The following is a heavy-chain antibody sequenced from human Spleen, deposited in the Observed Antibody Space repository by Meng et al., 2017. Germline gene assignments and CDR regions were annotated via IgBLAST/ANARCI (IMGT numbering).Heavy chain of an antibody. CDR3: AKGKCGGGTCYILDY. J-gene: IGHJ4*02. Sequence: GESLKISCAASGFMLSSYAMSWVRQAPGKGLEWVSGIRYGSDSRYSADSVKGRFTISKDYSKNTLYLQMNRLRADDTAVYYCAKGKCGGGTCYILDYWGQGVLVTVSS. CDR2: IRYGSDSR. V-gene: IGHV3-23*01. CDR1: GFMLSSYA. D-gene: IGHD2-21*01.